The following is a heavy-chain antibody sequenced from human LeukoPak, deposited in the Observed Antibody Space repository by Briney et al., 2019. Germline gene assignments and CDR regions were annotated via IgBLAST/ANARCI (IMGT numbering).Heavy chain of an antibody. CDR2: IYYGGST. CDR3: AREYSSSHSTYNWFDP. CDR1: GGSISSYY. D-gene: IGHD6-13*01. Sequence: PSETLSLTCTVSGGSISSYYWSWIRQPPGKGLEWIGYIYYGGSTNYNPSLKSRVTISVDTSKNQFSLKLSSVTAADTAVYYCAREYSSSHSTYNWFDPWGQGTLVTVSS. J-gene: IGHJ5*02. V-gene: IGHV4-59*01.